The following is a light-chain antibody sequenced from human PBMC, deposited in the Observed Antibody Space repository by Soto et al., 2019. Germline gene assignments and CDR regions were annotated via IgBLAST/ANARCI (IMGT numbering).Light chain of an antibody. V-gene: IGKV3-11*01. CDR2: DAS. CDR3: CQLTNWPPTS. Sequence: EIVLTQSLATLSLSPGERATLSCRASQSVRRYLDGYQQKPGQAPSRLIYDASNRAPGFPARSSGSGSGTDYTLTISSLEPDDFAIYYCCQLTNWPPTSFGHGTRLEIK. J-gene: IGKJ5*01. CDR1: QSVRRY.